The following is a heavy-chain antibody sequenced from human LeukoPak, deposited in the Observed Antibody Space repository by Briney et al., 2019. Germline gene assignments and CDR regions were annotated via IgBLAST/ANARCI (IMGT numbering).Heavy chain of an antibody. J-gene: IGHJ4*02. V-gene: IGHV4-34*01. D-gene: IGHD5-18*01. CDR1: GGSFSGYY. CDR3: ARGGEDTAMSLDY. CDR2: INHSGST. Sequence: SETLSLTCAVSGGSFSGYYWSWVRQPPGKGLEWIWEINHSGSTNYNPSLKSRVTISVDTSNKQFSLKLSSVPAADTAVYFCARGGEDTAMSLDYWGQGTLVTVSS.